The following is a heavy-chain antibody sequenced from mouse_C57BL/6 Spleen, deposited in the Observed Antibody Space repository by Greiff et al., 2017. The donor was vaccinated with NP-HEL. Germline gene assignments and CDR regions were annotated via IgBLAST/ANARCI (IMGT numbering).Heavy chain of an antibody. J-gene: IGHJ3*01. CDR2: INPSSGYT. CDR1: GYTFPSYT. V-gene: IGHV1-4*01. CDR3: ARESHWIAY. Sequence: VQLQQSGAELARPGASVKMSCKASGYTFPSYTMHWVKQRPGQGLEWIGYINPSSGYTKYNQKFKYKATLTADNSSSTAYMQLSGLTSEGSAVYYGARESHWIAYWGQGTLVTVSA.